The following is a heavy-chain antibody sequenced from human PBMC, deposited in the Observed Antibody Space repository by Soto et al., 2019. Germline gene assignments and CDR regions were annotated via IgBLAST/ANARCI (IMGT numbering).Heavy chain of an antibody. CDR2: IYYRGST. D-gene: IGHD6-13*01. CDR3: ARAEGYSSSWGPFDP. V-gene: IGHV4-31*03. Sequence: QLQLQASGPVLVKPSQTLSLTCTVSGGSISSGAYFWSWIRQHPGRGLEWIGYIYYRGSTYYNPSLKSRLTISVDTSKNQFSLNLTSVTAADTAVYYCARAEGYSSSWGPFDPWCQGTLVTVSS. J-gene: IGHJ5*02. CDR1: GGSISSGAYF.